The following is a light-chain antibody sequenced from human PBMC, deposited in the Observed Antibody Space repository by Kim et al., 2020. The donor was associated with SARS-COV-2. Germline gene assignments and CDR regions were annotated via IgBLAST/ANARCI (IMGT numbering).Light chain of an antibody. CDR2: GKN. V-gene: IGLV3-19*01. CDR1: SLRSYY. J-gene: IGLJ2*01. CDR3: NSRDSSGNHVV. Sequence: AVGQTVRITCQGDSLRSYYASWYQKTPGQAPVLVIYGKNNRPSGIPDRFSGSSSGNTASLTITGAQAEDEADYYCNSRDSSGNHVVFGGGTQLTVL.